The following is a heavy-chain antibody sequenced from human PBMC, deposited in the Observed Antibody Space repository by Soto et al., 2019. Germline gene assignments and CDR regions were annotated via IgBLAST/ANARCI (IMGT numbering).Heavy chain of an antibody. V-gene: IGHV3-21*01. J-gene: IGHJ6*02. CDR3: ARDNKESSSWYASMDV. Sequence: EVQLVESGGGLVKPGGSLRLSCAASGFTFSSYSMNWVRQAPGTGLEWVSSISSSSSYIYYAASVKGRFTISRDNAKNSLYLQMNSLRAEDTAVYYCARDNKESSSWYASMDVWGQGTTVTVSS. D-gene: IGHD6-13*01. CDR2: ISSSSSYI. CDR1: GFTFSSYS.